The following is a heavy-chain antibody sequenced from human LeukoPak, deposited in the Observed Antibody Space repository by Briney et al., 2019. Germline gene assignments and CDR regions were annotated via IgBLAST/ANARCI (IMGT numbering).Heavy chain of an antibody. Sequence: PSETLSLTCTVSGGSISSGSYYWSWIRQPAGKGLEWIGRIYTSGSTNYNPSLKSRVTISVDTSKNQFSLKLSSVTAADTAVYYCARRPYNYYDSSAEGFLATSLYYFDYWGQGTLVTVSS. CDR3: ARRPYNYYDSSAEGFLATSLYYFDY. D-gene: IGHD3-22*01. CDR2: IYTSGST. V-gene: IGHV4-61*02. J-gene: IGHJ4*02. CDR1: GGSISSGSYY.